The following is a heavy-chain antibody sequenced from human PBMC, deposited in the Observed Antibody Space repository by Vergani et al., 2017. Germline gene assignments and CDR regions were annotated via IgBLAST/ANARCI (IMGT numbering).Heavy chain of an antibody. D-gene: IGHD4-23*01. CDR3: AREGTTVVTSPFDY. J-gene: IGHJ4*02. V-gene: IGHV1-69*01. CDR1: GYTFTSYD. Sequence: QVQLVQSGAEVKKPGASVKVSCKASGYTFTSYDINWVRQATGQGLEWMGGIIPIFGTANYAQKFQGRVTITADESTSTAYMELSSLRSEDTAVYYCAREGTTVVTSPFDYWGQGTLVTVSS. CDR2: IIPIFGTA.